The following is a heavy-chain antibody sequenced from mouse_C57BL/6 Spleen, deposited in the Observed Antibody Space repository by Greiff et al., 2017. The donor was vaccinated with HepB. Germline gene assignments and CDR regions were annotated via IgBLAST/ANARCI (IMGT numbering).Heavy chain of an antibody. Sequence: QVQLQQSGAELVKPGASVKMSCKASGYTFTSYWITWVKQRPGQGLEWIGDIYPGSGSTNYNEKFKSKATLTVDTSSSTAYMQLSSLTSEDSAVYYCARSSDYDGGNYFDYWGQGTTLTVSS. D-gene: IGHD2-4*01. V-gene: IGHV1-55*01. CDR2: IYPGSGST. CDR3: ARSSDYDGGNYFDY. J-gene: IGHJ2*01. CDR1: GYTFTSYW.